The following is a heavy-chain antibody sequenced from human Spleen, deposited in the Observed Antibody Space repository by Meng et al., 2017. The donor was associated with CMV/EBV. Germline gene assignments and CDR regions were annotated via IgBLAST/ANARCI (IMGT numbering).Heavy chain of an antibody. J-gene: IGHJ4*02. D-gene: IGHD2-2*01. CDR3: ARGSSTSFDY. V-gene: IGHV1-2*02. Sequence: ASVKVSCKASGYTFNAYFMHWVRQAPGQGLQWMGWINPNTGGTNYAQHFQGRVTMTRDTSISTVYMDLTSLTSDDTAVYYCARGSSTSFDYWGQGTLVTVSS. CDR1: GYTFNAYF. CDR2: INPNTGGT.